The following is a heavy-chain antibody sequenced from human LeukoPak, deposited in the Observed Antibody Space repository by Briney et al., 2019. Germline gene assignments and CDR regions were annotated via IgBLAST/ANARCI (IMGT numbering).Heavy chain of an antibody. J-gene: IGHJ4*02. Sequence: GGSLRLSCAASGFSFNTYAMSWVRQAPGKGLEWVSAISGSGGSTYYADSVKGRFTISRDNSKNTLYLQMNSLRAEDTAVYYCAKYFGSSSKWGQGTLVTVSS. CDR1: GFSFNTYA. D-gene: IGHD6-6*01. V-gene: IGHV3-23*01. CDR2: ISGSGGST. CDR3: AKYFGSSSK.